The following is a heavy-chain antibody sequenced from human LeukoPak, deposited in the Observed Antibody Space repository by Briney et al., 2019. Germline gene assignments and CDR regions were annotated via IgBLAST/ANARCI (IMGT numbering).Heavy chain of an antibody. CDR2: ITSSSSDT. D-gene: IGHD4-17*01. V-gene: IGHV3-11*03. Sequence: GGSLRLSCAASRFSFNYHYMRWLRQAPGKGLEWVSYITSSSSDTNYADSVKGRFTIYRDNAKKSLYLQMNSLRAEDTAVYYCSSYYGDYYFDYWGQGTLVTVSS. CDR3: SSYYGDYYFDY. CDR1: RFSFNYHY. J-gene: IGHJ4*02.